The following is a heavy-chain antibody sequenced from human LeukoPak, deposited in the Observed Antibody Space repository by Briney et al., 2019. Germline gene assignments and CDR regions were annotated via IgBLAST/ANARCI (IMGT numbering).Heavy chain of an antibody. J-gene: IGHJ4*02. CDR1: GFTFEDYG. V-gene: IGHV3-20*04. CDR3: ARDSSGFPE. Sequence: GSLRLSCAASGFTFEDYGMSWVRQAPGKGLEWVSGINWNGGSTHYADSVKGRFTISRDNAKNSLYLQMNSLRAEDTALYYCARDSSGFPEWGQGTLVTVSS. CDR2: INWNGGST. D-gene: IGHD3-22*01.